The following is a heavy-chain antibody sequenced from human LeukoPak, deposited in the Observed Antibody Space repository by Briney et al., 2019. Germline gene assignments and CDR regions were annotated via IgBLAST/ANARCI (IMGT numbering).Heavy chain of an antibody. CDR3: ARHGGYTSPYLH. J-gene: IGHJ1*01. CDR1: GGSVSSGSYY. V-gene: IGHV4-61*01. CDR2: IYYRGST. Sequence: SETLSLTCTVSGGSVSSGSYYWSWIRRPPGKGLEWIGYIYYRGSTNYNPTLKSRVTMSVDTSKNQFSLKLSSVTAADTAVYYCARHGGYTSPYLHWGQGTLVTVSS. D-gene: IGHD6-13*01.